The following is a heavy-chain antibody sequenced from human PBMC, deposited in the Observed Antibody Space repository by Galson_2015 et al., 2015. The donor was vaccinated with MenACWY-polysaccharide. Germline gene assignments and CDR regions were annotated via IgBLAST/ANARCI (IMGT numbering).Heavy chain of an antibody. CDR2: ILATGST. D-gene: IGHD1-1*01. V-gene: IGHV4-4*07. CDR1: HASISSSS. J-gene: IGHJ2*01. CDR3: ARRSLDNWYFDL. Sequence: SETLSLTCPVSHASISSSSWSWIRQSADKGLEYLGRILATGSTAYNPSFRSRVAMSVDLPRNKLSLRLVSVPPSDTAIYYCARRSLDNWYFDLWGRGTLVIVSS.